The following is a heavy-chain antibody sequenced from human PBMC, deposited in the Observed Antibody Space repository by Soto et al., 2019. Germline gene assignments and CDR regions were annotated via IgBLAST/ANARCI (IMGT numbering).Heavy chain of an antibody. D-gene: IGHD1-26*01. CDR2: ISAYSGNT. CDR3: ASGRYGDY. Sequence: QVQLVQSGAEVKKPWASVKVYCKASGYTFTTYGISWVRQAPVQGLEWVGWISAYSGNTKYAQKLQGRVTVTTDTATSTAYIEVRSVRSDDTSVYYFASGRYGDYLGQGTLV. CDR1: GYTFTTYG. J-gene: IGHJ4*02. V-gene: IGHV1-18*01.